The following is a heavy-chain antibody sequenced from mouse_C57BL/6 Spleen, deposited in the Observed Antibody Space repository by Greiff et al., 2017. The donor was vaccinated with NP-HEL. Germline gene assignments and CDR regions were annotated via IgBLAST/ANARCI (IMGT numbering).Heavy chain of an antibody. CDR1: GYTFTDYY. Sequence: EVQLQQSGPELVKPGASVKISCKASGYTFTDYYMNWVKQSHGKSLEWIGDINPNNGGTSYNQKFKGKATLTVDKSSSTAYMELRSLTSEDSAVYYCSYSNYLAWLAYWGQGTLVTVSA. CDR2: INPNNGGT. CDR3: SYSNYLAWLAY. D-gene: IGHD2-5*01. J-gene: IGHJ3*01. V-gene: IGHV1-26*01.